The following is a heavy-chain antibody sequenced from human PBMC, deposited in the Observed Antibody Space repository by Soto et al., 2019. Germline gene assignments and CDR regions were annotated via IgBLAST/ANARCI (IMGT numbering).Heavy chain of an antibody. CDR1: GFTFSSYS. J-gene: IGHJ6*03. Sequence: PGGSLRLACAASGFTFSSYSMNWARQAPGKGLEWVSSISSSSSYIYYADSVKGRFTISRDNAKNSLYLQMNSLRAEDTAVYYCARDSSSSSWYHMGYYYYYMDVWGKGTTVTVSS. V-gene: IGHV3-21*01. CDR3: ARDSSSSSWYHMGYYYYYMDV. CDR2: ISSSSSYI. D-gene: IGHD6-13*01.